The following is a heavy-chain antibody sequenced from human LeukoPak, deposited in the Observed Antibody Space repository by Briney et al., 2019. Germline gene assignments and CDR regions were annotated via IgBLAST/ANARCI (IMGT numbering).Heavy chain of an antibody. CDR1: GYTFTGYY. CDR3: ARGDIAALALGR. Sequence: ASVKVSCRASGYTFTGYYMHWVRQAPGQGLEWMGWINPNSGGTNYAQKFQGRVTMTRDTSISTAYMELSRLRSEDTAVYYCARGDIAALALGRWGQGTLVTVSS. J-gene: IGHJ4*02. D-gene: IGHD6-6*01. V-gene: IGHV1-2*02. CDR2: INPNSGGT.